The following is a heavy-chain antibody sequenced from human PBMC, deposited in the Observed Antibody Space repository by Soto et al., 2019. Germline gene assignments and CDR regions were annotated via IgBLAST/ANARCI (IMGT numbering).Heavy chain of an antibody. CDR1: WFIFSNYS. D-gene: IGHD3-9*01. CDR2: ISSGGHYL. Sequence: PGGSLRLSCAASWFIFSNYSMSWVRQAPGKGLEWVSSISSGGHYLYYADSLKVLFTISRDNAENFLHLQMNILRVDDTAVYYCARDDIPKSSFFWGQGTLVTVSS. CDR3: ARDDIPKSSFF. J-gene: IGHJ4*02. V-gene: IGHV3-21*01.